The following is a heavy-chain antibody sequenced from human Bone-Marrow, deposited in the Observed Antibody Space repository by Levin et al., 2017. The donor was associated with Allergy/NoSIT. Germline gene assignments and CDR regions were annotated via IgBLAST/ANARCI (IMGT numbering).Heavy chain of an antibody. J-gene: IGHJ2*01. CDR1: GFTFSSYW. V-gene: IGHV3-74*01. CDR2: MNSDGSST. Sequence: GESLKISCAASGFTFSSYWMHWVRQVPGKGLVWVSRMNSDGSSTGYADSVKGRFTISRDNAKNTLYLQMDSLRAEDTAVYYCVREGYFDLWGRGTLVTVSS. CDR3: VREGYFDL.